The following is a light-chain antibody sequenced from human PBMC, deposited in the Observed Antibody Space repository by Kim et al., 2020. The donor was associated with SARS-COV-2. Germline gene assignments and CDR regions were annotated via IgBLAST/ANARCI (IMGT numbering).Light chain of an antibody. CDR2: RNN. J-gene: IGLJ3*02. V-gene: IGLV10-54*01. Sequence: QAGLTQPPSVSKGLRQTATLTCTGNNNKVGNQGATWLQQHQGHPPKLLSDRNNNRPSGISERLSASRSGDTASLTITGLQPEDEADYYCSAWDRSLSAWVFGGGTQLTVL. CDR1: NNKVGNQG. CDR3: SAWDRSLSAWV.